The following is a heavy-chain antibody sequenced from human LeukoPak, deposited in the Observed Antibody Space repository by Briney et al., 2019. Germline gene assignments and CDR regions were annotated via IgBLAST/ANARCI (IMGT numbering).Heavy chain of an antibody. Sequence: GESLRLSCAASGFTFSAYGMSWVRQAPGKGLEWVSHISDTVRDTWYANSVKGRFIISRDNSRDTVYLQMSSLRPEDTALYFCAKDNYGGIFASWGQGTMVTVSS. V-gene: IGHV3-23*01. CDR1: GFTFSAYG. D-gene: IGHD4-17*01. J-gene: IGHJ4*02. CDR3: AKDNYGGIFAS. CDR2: ISDTVRDT.